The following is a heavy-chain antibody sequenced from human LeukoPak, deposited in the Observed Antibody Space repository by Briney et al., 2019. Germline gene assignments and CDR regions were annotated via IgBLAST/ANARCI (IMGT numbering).Heavy chain of an antibody. CDR3: ARDWAIDYYGSGSYYPAFDY. CDR1: GFTFSTYS. J-gene: IGHJ4*02. Sequence: GGSLRLSCAGSGFTFSTYSMNWVRQAPGKGLEWVSSISRSSTYIYYADSVKGRFTISRDNSKNTLYLQMNSLRAEDTAVYYCARDWAIDYYGSGSYYPAFDYWGQGTLVTVSS. V-gene: IGHV3-21*01. CDR2: ISRSSTYI. D-gene: IGHD3-10*01.